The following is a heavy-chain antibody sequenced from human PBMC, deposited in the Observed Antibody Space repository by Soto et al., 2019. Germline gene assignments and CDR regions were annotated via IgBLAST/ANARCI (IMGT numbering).Heavy chain of an antibody. Sequence: SVKVSCKASGGTFSSYAISWVRQAPGQGLEWMGGIIPIFGTANYAQKFQGRVTITADESKSTAYMELRSLRSEDTAVYYCATVERGSSYAPLDYWGQVTLVTVCS. CDR1: GGTFSSYA. CDR3: ATVERGSSYAPLDY. CDR2: IIPIFGTA. D-gene: IGHD5-18*01. J-gene: IGHJ4*02. V-gene: IGHV1-69*13.